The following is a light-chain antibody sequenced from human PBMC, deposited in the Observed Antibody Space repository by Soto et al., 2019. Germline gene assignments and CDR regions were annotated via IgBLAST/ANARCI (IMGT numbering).Light chain of an antibody. CDR3: QQYYAYPLT. CDR1: QSINSW. V-gene: IGKV1-5*03. Sequence: DIQMTQSPSALSASVGDRVTITCRASQSINSWLAWYQQKPGKAPKLLIYRASSLESGVPSRFSGSGSGTEFTLTISSLQPDDFATYFCQQYYAYPLTFAGGTKVEIK. CDR2: RAS. J-gene: IGKJ4*01.